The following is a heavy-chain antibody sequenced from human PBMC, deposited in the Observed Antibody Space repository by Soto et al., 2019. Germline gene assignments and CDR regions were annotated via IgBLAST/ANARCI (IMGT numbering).Heavy chain of an antibody. CDR1: GGSISSYY. D-gene: IGHD3-16*01. Sequence: SETLSLTCTVSGGSISSYYWSWIRQPPGKGLEWIGYIYYSGSTNYNPSLKSRVTISVDTSKNQFSLKLSSVTAADTVVYYCARHGGIYPGAFDIWGQGTMVTVSS. CDR3: ARHGGIYPGAFDI. J-gene: IGHJ3*02. CDR2: IYYSGST. V-gene: IGHV4-59*08.